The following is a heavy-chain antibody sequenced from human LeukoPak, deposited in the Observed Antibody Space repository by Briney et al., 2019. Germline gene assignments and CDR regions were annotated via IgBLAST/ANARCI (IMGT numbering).Heavy chain of an antibody. CDR3: ATREYSYGNNDY. D-gene: IGHD5-18*01. CDR2: FDPEDGET. Sequence: ASVKVSCKVSGYTLTELSMHWVRQAPGKGLEWMGGFDPEDGETIYAQKFQGRVTMTEDTSTDTAYMELSSLRSEDTAVYYCATREYSYGNNDYWGQGTLVTVSS. V-gene: IGHV1-24*01. CDR1: GYTLTELS. J-gene: IGHJ4*02.